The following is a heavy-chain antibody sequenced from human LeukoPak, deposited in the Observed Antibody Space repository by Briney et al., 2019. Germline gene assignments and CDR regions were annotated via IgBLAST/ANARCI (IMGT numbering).Heavy chain of an antibody. D-gene: IGHD3-16*01. CDR1: GYTFTDYY. Sequence: ASVKVSCKASGYTFTDYYIHWVRQAPGQGLEWLGWINLNSAGTKYAQKFQGRVTMTRDTSISTAYMELSRLKSDDTAVYYCARFAFGGTSDYWGQETLVTVSS. CDR3: ARFAFGGTSDY. CDR2: INLNSAGT. V-gene: IGHV1-2*02. J-gene: IGHJ4*02.